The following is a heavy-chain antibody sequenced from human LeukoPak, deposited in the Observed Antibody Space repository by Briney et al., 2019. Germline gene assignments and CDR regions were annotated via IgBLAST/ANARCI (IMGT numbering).Heavy chain of an antibody. CDR3: AREWELLDY. V-gene: IGHV3-48*03. J-gene: IGHJ4*02. Sequence: GGSLRLSCAASGFTFSSYEMNWVRQAPGKGLEWVSYISSSGSTIYYADSVKGRFTISRDNAKNSLYLQMNSLRAEDTAVYYCAREWELLDYWGQGTLVTVSS. D-gene: IGHD1-26*01. CDR1: GFTFSSYE. CDR2: ISSSGSTI.